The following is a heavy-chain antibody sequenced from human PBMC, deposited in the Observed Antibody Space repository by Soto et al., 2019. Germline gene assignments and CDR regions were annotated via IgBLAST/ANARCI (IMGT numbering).Heavy chain of an antibody. J-gene: IGHJ4*02. CDR2: INHSGST. CDR1: GGSFSGYY. V-gene: IGHV4-34*01. D-gene: IGHD6-13*01. CDR3: ARGVNARAAAGTPPYYFDY. Sequence: SETLSLTCAVYGGSFSGYYWSWIRQPPGKGLEWIGEINHSGSTNYNPSLKSRVTISVDTSKNQFSLKLSSVTAADTAVYYCARGVNARAAAGTPPYYFDYWGQGTLVTVSS.